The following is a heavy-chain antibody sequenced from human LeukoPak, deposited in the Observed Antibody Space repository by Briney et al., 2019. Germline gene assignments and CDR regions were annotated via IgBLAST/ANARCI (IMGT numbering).Heavy chain of an antibody. D-gene: IGHD6-6*01. CDR3: ASLFLCYGCSSSSESSDI. Sequence: GGSLRLSCAASGFTFSSYSMNWVRQAPGKGLEWVSYISSSSSTIYYADSVKGRFTISRDNAKNTVHLQMNSVRAEDTAVYFCASLFLCYGCSSSSESSDIWGQGTMVTVSS. V-gene: IGHV3-48*04. J-gene: IGHJ3*02. CDR1: GFTFSSYS. CDR2: ISSSSSTI.